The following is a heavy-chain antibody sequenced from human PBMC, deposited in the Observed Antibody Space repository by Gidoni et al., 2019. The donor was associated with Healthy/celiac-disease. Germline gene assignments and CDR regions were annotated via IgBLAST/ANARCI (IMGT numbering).Heavy chain of an antibody. V-gene: IGHV1-46*01. CDR3: ARDPLGYCSGGSCYYYYYGMDV. CDR2: INPSGGST. CDR1: GYTFTSYY. J-gene: IGHJ6*02. D-gene: IGHD2-15*01. Sequence: QVQLVQSGAEVKKPGPSVMVSCKASGYTFTSYYMHWVRQAPGQGLEWMGIINPSGGSTSYAKKFQGRVTMTRDTSTSTVYMELSSLRSEDTAVYYCARDPLGYCSGGSCYYYYYGMDVWGQGTTVTVSS.